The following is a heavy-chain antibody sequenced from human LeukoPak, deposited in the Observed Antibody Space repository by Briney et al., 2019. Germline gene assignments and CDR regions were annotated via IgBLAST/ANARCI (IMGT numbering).Heavy chain of an antibody. CDR2: IIPVFGIA. J-gene: IGHJ6*03. CDR3: ARTYGSGTYQYYYHYMDV. V-gene: IGHV1-69*01. Sequence: SVKVSCKASGGTLSSHGLSWVRQAPGQGLQWMGGIIPVFGIANYAPKFQGRVTITADEFTSYMELRSLRSEDTAVYYRARTYGSGTYQYYYHYMDVWGSGTRITVSS. D-gene: IGHD3-10*01. CDR1: GGTLSSHG.